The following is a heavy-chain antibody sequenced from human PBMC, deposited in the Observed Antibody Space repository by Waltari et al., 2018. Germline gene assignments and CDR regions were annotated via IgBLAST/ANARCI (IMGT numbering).Heavy chain of an antibody. J-gene: IGHJ4*02. D-gene: IGHD3-10*01. Sequence: EVQLVESGGVVVQPGGSLRLSCAASGFTFDDYTMHWVRQAPGKGLEWVSLISWDGGITYYADSVKGRFTISRDNSKNSLYLQMNSLRTEDTALYYCAKGLLHISGYFDYWGQGTLVTVSS. CDR1: GFTFDDYT. CDR3: AKGLLHISGYFDY. CDR2: ISWDGGIT. V-gene: IGHV3-43*01.